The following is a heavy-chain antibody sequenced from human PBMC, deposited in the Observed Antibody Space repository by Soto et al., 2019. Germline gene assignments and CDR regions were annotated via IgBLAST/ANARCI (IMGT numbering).Heavy chain of an antibody. D-gene: IGHD3-10*01. V-gene: IGHV4-59*01. CDR2: IYYSVST. J-gene: IGHJ6*02. CDR3: AQYIGGGREV. CDR1: GGSISSYY. Sequence: NPSETLSLTCTVSGGSISSYYWSWIRQPPGKGLEWIGYIYYSVSTNYNPSLKSRVTISVNTSKNQFSLKLSSVTAADTAVYYCAQYIGGGREVLGQESTFINSS.